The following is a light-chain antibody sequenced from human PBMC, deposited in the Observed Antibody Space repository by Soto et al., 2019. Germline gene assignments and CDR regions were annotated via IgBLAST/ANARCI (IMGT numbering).Light chain of an antibody. Sequence: DIQITPSPYSLSASVGDRVTITCPASQGTSNYLAWYQQKPGKVPSLLIYAASTLQSGVPSRFSSSGSGTDFTLTISSLQPGDVATYYCQKYSSAPRTFGEGTKLDI. CDR1: QGTSNY. J-gene: IGKJ2*01. CDR2: AAS. CDR3: QKYSSAPRT. V-gene: IGKV1-27*01.